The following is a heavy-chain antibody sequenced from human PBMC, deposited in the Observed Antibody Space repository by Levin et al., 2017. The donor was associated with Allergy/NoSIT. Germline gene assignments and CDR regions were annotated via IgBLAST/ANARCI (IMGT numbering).Heavy chain of an antibody. J-gene: IGHJ4*02. CDR3: ARDRRYYDILTGYYDRHEHDY. D-gene: IGHD3-9*01. V-gene: IGHV3-48*01. CDR1: GFTFSSYS. Sequence: GGSLRLSCAASGFTFSSYSMNWVRQAPGKGLEWVSYISSSSSTIYYADSVKGRFTISRDNAKNSLYLQMNSLRAEDTAVYYCARDRRYYDILTGYYDRHEHDYWGQGTLVTVSS. CDR2: ISSSSSTI.